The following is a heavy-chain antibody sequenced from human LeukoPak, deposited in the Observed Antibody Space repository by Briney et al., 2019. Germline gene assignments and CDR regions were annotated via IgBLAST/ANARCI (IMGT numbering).Heavy chain of an antibody. J-gene: IGHJ6*03. CDR2: ISGSGGST. CDR3: ARSFYGHDPYYCYMDV. Sequence: GGSLRLSCAASGFTFSNYAMSWVRQAPGKGLEWVSAISGSGGSTYYADSVKGRFTISRDNAKNSLYLQMNSLRAEDTAVYYCARSFYGHDPYYCYMDVWGKGTTVTVSS. V-gene: IGHV3-23*01. D-gene: IGHD1-26*01. CDR1: GFTFSNYA.